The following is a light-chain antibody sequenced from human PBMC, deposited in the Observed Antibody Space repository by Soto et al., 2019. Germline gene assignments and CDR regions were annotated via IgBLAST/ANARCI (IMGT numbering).Light chain of an antibody. CDR2: GAS. V-gene: IGKV3-15*01. Sequence: EVVMTQSPATLSVSPGDRATLSCRASQSVSSTLAWFQQKPGQAPRLLIYGASTRATGLPARFSGSGSGTEFTLTNSSLQSEDFAAYYCHQYNNWPLTFGGGTKVDIK. J-gene: IGKJ4*01. CDR3: HQYNNWPLT. CDR1: QSVSST.